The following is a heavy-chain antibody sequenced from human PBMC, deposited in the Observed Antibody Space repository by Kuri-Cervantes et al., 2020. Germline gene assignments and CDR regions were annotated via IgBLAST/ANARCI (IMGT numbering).Heavy chain of an antibody. CDR3: ARVWGWEFGYFDY. Sequence: ETLSLTCAASGFTFSSYWTSWVRQAPGKGLEWVANIKQDGSEKYYVDSVKGRFTISRDNAKNSLYLQMNSLRAEDTAVYYCARVWGWEFGYFDYWGQGTLVTVSS. D-gene: IGHD3-10*01. CDR2: IKQDGSEK. V-gene: IGHV3-7*01. CDR1: GFTFSSYW. J-gene: IGHJ4*02.